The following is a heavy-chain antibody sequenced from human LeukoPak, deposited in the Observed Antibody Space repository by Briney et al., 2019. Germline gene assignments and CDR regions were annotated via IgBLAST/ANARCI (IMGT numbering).Heavy chain of an antibody. V-gene: IGHV3-23*01. CDR2: ISGNGGST. J-gene: IGHJ4*02. D-gene: IGHD3-3*01. Sequence: GGSLRLSCAASGFTFSSNGMNWVRQAPGKGLEWFSAISGNGGSTYYADSVKGRFTISRDNSKNTLYLQMNSLKTEDTAVYYCTTAHYDFWSGYNYWGQGTLVTVSS. CDR1: GFTFSSNG. CDR3: TTAHYDFWSGYNY.